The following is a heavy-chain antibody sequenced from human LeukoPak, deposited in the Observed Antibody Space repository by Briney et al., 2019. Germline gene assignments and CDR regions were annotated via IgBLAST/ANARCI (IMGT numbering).Heavy chain of an antibody. J-gene: IGHJ3*02. Sequence: SETLSLTCTVSGGSISGYYWSRIRQPPGRGLEWIGYIHYRGSTNYNPSLKSRVTISVDTSKNQFSLKLSSVTAADTAVYYCAREYSSSSGKTFDIWGQGTMVTVSS. CDR2: IHYRGST. CDR3: AREYSSSSGKTFDI. D-gene: IGHD6-6*01. CDR1: GGSISGYY. V-gene: IGHV4-59*01.